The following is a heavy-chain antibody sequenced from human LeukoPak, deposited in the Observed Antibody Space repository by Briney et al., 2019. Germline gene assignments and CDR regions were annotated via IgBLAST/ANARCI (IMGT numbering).Heavy chain of an antibody. D-gene: IGHD2-21*02. J-gene: IGHJ4*02. CDR1: GYIFTYRY. V-gene: IGHV1-45*02. CDR3: ASTTPYCGGDCYHLDY. CDR2: ITPFNGNT. Sequence: SVKVSCKASGYIFTYRYLHWVRQAPGQALEWMGWITPFNGNTNYAQKFQDRVTITRDRSMSTAYMELSSLRSEDTAMYYCASTTPYCGGDCYHLDYWGQGTLVTVSS.